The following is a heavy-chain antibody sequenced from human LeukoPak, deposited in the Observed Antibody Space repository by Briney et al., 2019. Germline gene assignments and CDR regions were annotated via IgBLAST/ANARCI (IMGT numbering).Heavy chain of an antibody. CDR3: AKSKYCVTASCPWGY. CDR2: ITGSGAGT. D-gene: IGHD2-2*01. J-gene: IGHJ4*02. CDR1: GFTFGSYA. V-gene: IGHV3-23*01. Sequence: GGSLRLSCAASGFTFGSYAMSRVRQAPGKGLEWVSVITGSGAGTYYADSLKGRFTISRDNSKNTLYLQMNNLRAEDTAVYYCAKSKYCVTASCPWGYWGQGTLVTVAS.